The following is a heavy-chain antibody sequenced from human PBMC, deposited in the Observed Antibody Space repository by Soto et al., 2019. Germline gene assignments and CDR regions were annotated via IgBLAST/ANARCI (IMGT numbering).Heavy chain of an antibody. Sequence: QVRLVQSEAEVKKAGSSVKVSCKASGGTFISDAVTWVRQAPGQGLEWMGGVIPMFPKANYAQKLQGRVTITADKPTTTVYMERHSMKSEDTALYYCARCLSDSSGPAYFDSWGQGTLVTVTS. CDR3: ARCLSDSSGPAYFDS. CDR2: VIPMFPKA. CDR1: GGTFISDA. J-gene: IGHJ4*02. V-gene: IGHV1-69*06. D-gene: IGHD3-22*01.